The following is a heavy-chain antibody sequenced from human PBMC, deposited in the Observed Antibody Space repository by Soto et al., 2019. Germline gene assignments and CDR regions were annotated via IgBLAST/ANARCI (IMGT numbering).Heavy chain of an antibody. CDR1: GFTFSSYW. D-gene: IGHD3-10*01. CDR3: ARDRNIWFGESLPGDY. J-gene: IGHJ4*02. CDR2: IKQDGSEK. Sequence: VQLVESGGGLVQPGGSLRLSCAASGFTFSSYWMSWVRQAPGKGLEWVANIKQDGSEKYYVDSVKGRFTISRDNAKNSRYLQMNSLRAEDTAVYYCARDRNIWFGESLPGDYWGQGTLVTVSS. V-gene: IGHV3-7*01.